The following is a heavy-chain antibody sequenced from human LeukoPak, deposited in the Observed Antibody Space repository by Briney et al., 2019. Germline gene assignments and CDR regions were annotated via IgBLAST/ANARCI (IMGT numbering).Heavy chain of an antibody. Sequence: GGSLRLSCADSGFTFSSYEMNWVRQAPGKGLEWVSYISRSGSTIYYVDSVKGRFAISRDNAKNSLYLQMTSLRAEDTAVYYCARVLHYYAMDVWGQGTTVTVSS. CDR3: ARVLHYYAMDV. CDR1: GFTFSSYE. J-gene: IGHJ6*02. CDR2: ISRSGSTI. V-gene: IGHV3-48*03.